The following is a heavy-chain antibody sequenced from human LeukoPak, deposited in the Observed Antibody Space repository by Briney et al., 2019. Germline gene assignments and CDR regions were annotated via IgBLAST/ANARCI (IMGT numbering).Heavy chain of an antibody. CDR2: IYPGDSDT. Sequence: GESLKISCKGSGYNFDNYWIGWVRQMPGKALELMGVIYPGDSDTRYSPSFQGLVTMSADKSITTAYLQWSSLKASDTAIYYFARPAKCHRYDLPPTLGALHLFGPRGQGNPV. J-gene: IGHJ5*02. D-gene: IGHD3/OR15-3a*01. CDR3: ARPAKCHRYDLPPTLGALHLFGP. V-gene: IGHV5-51*01. CDR1: GYNFDNYW.